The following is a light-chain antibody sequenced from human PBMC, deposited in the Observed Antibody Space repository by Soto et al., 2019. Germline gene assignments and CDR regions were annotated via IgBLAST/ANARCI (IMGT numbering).Light chain of an antibody. CDR1: QAIRTS. J-gene: IGKJ1*01. V-gene: IGKV1-6*01. CDR3: LQDATYPWT. Sequence: ANQITQSPSSLSASVGDKVTISCRASQAIRTSLVWYQQRSGRAPNLLIADASSRHSGVPSRFSGSGFGTDFNLTISGLQPEDFATYYCLQDATYPWTFGQGTRVDIK. CDR2: DAS.